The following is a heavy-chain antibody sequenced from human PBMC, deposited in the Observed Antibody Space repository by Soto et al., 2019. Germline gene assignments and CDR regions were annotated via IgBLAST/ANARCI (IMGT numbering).Heavy chain of an antibody. J-gene: IGHJ4*02. CDR1: GGSISSSSYY. CDR2: IYYSGST. CDR3: ASTIDWLFEY. D-gene: IGHD3-9*01. V-gene: IGHV4-39*01. Sequence: SETLSLTCTVSGGSISSSSYYWGWIRQPPGKGLEWIGSIYYSGSTYYNPSLKSRVTISVDTSKNQFSLKLSSVTAADTAVYHCASTIDWLFEYWGQGTLVTVSS.